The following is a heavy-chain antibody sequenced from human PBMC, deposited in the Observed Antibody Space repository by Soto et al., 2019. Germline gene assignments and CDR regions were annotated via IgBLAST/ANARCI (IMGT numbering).Heavy chain of an antibody. CDR1: GGSISSSNW. J-gene: IGHJ4*02. V-gene: IGHV4-4*02. Sequence: PSETLSLTCAVSGGSISSSNWWSWVRQPPGKGLEWIGEIYHSGSTNYNPSLKSRVTISVDKSKNQFSLKLSSVTAADTAVYYCARLPRNCSGGSCYPTYFDYWGQGTLVTVSS. CDR2: IYHSGST. D-gene: IGHD2-15*01. CDR3: ARLPRNCSGGSCYPTYFDY.